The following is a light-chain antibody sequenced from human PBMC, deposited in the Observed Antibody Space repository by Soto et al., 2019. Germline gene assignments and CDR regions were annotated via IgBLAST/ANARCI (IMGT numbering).Light chain of an antibody. J-gene: IGLJ2*01. CDR2: EAS. CDR3: CSYAGSTTVI. CDR1: SSDVGIYNL. V-gene: IGLV2-23*01. Sequence: QSALTQPASVSGSPGQSITISCSGSSSDVGIYNLVSWYQQHPGKAPKLIIFEASKRPLGISNRFSGSKSGNGASLTISGLQSEDEADYYCCSYAGSTTVIFGGGTKLTVL.